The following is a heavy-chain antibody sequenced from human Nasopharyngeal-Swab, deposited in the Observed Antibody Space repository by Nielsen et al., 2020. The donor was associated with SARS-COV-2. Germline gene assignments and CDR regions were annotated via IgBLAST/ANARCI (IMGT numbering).Heavy chain of an antibody. Sequence: SVQVSCKTSGDTFTNSAISWVRQAPGQGLEWMGAIVPALGLPNYAQKFRGRVTISADRSTTTSYLELSSLRSEDTAIYYCAREGEYGAYDAPDYWGQGTLVTVSS. CDR3: AREGEYGAYDAPDY. V-gene: IGHV1-69*10. CDR2: IVPALGLP. J-gene: IGHJ4*02. D-gene: IGHD5-12*01. CDR1: GDTFTNSA.